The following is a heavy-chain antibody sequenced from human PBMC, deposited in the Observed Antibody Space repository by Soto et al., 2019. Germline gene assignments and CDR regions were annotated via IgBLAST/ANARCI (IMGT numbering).Heavy chain of an antibody. Sequence: QVQLVQSGAEVKKPGASVKVSCKASGYTFTSYDINWVRQATGQGLEWMGWMNPNSGNTGYAQKFQGRVTMTRNTSISTAYMELSSLRSEDTAVYYCARERRGSDYYYYGMDVWGQGTTVTVSS. CDR1: GYTFTSYD. CDR3: ARERRGSDYYYYGMDV. D-gene: IGHD3-10*01. J-gene: IGHJ6*02. V-gene: IGHV1-8*01. CDR2: MNPNSGNT.